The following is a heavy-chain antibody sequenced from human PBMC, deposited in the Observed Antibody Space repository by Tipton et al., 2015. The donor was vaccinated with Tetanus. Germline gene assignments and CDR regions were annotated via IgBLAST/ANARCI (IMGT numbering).Heavy chain of an antibody. J-gene: IGHJ4*02. CDR2: ILYGKRT. D-gene: IGHD3-3*01. Sequence: TLSLTCTIFGGSVSRGSYYWAWIRQPPGKGLEYIGYILYGKRTHYNPSLKSRLTMSGDPAKNQFSLRLSSVTAADTAVYYCARIHDFWSGYFDFWGQGTLVTVSP. CDR1: GGSVSRGSYY. CDR3: ARIHDFWSGYFDF. V-gene: IGHV4-61*01.